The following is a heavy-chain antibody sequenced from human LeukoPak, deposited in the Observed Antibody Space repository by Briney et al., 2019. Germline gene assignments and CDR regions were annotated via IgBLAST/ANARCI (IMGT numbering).Heavy chain of an antibody. V-gene: IGHV3-30*02. CDR2: INYDGSNK. CDR1: GITFSSDG. J-gene: IGHJ4*02. CDR3: TNLDY. Sequence: GESLQISCTASGITFSSDGMHWVRQAPGKGLEWVAFINYDGSNKYYADSVKGRFTISRDNSKNTLYLQMNSLRAEDTAVYYCTNLDYWGQGTLVTVSS.